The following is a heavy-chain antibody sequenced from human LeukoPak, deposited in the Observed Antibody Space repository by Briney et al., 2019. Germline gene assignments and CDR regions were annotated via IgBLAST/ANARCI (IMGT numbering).Heavy chain of an antibody. Sequence: GSSVKVSCKASGGTFSSYAISWVRQAPGQGLEWMGGIIPIFGTANYAQKLQGRVTMTTDTSTSTAYMELRSLRSDDTAVYYCARDAADTVRGGDYWGQGTLVTVSS. V-gene: IGHV1-69*05. CDR3: ARDAADTVRGGDY. J-gene: IGHJ4*02. CDR2: IIPIFGTA. CDR1: GGTFSSYA. D-gene: IGHD5-18*01.